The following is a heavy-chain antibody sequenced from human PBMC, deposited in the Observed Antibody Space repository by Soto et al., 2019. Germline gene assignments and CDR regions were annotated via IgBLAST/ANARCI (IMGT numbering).Heavy chain of an antibody. J-gene: IGHJ3*02. CDR2: ISSNGGST. Sequence: GGSLRLSCLASRFTFSTYAMHWFRQAPGKGLEYVSTISSNGGSTYYADSVKGRFTISRDNSKNTLYLQMSSLRAEDTAVYYCVKYYFDSSGYYGLNAFDIWGQGTMVTV. CDR3: VKYYFDSSGYYGLNAFDI. V-gene: IGHV3-64D*06. CDR1: RFTFSTYA. D-gene: IGHD3-22*01.